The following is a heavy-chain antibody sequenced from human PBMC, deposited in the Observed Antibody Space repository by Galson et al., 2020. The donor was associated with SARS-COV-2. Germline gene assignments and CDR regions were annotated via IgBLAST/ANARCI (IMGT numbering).Heavy chain of an antibody. Sequence: ASETLSLTCTVSGGSVSSGLYYWSWVRQRPGKGLEWIGYISSHNASTEYNPSLKSRVSLSVDTSKNQFSLKLHSVTAADMAVDYCAGGEGRITLGRCVIIGFDSWGQGTLVSVSS. CDR1: GGSVSSGLYY. V-gene: IGHV4-31*03. J-gene: IGHJ4*02. CDR2: ISSHNAST. CDR3: AGGEGRITLGRCVIIGFDS. D-gene: IGHD3-10*01.